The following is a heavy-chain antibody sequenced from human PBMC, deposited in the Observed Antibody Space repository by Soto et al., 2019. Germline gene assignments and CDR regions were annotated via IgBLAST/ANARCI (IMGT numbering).Heavy chain of an antibody. CDR2: ISYDGSNE. V-gene: IGHV3-30*18. D-gene: IGHD1-26*01. CDR3: AKATYSGSDFSDY. Sequence: QVQLVESGGGVVQPGRSLRLSCAASGFSFSSYGLHWVRQAPGKGLEWVAAISYDGSNEYYADSVKGRFTISRDNSKNTLYLQMNSLRAEDTAVYYGAKATYSGSDFSDYWGQGTLVTVSS. CDR1: GFSFSSYG. J-gene: IGHJ4*02.